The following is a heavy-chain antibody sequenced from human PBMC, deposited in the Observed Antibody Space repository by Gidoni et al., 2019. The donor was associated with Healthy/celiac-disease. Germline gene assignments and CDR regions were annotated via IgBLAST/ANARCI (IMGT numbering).Heavy chain of an antibody. V-gene: IGHV4-30-2*01. D-gene: IGHD2-15*01. Sequence: QLQLQESGSGLVKPSQTLSLTCAVSGGSISSGGYSWSWIRQPPGKGLEWIGYIYHSGSTYYNPSLKSRVTISVDRSKNQFSLKLNSVTAADTAVYYCARAEGYCSGGSCPGRFDPWGQGTLVTVSS. J-gene: IGHJ5*02. CDR2: IYHSGST. CDR1: GGSISSGGYS. CDR3: ARAEGYCSGGSCPGRFDP.